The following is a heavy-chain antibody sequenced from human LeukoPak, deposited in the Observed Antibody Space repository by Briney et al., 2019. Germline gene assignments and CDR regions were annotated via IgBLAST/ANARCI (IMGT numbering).Heavy chain of an antibody. CDR3: ARGITMVRGNYYYYYMDV. D-gene: IGHD3-10*01. CDR2: IYTSGST. CDR1: GGSISSHY. Sequence: SETLSLTCTVSGGSISSHYWSWLRQPAGKGLEWIGRIYTSGSTNYNPSLKSRVTLSVDTSKNQFSLKLSSVTAADTAMYYCARGITMVRGNYYYYYMDVWGKGTTVSISS. J-gene: IGHJ6*03. V-gene: IGHV4-4*07.